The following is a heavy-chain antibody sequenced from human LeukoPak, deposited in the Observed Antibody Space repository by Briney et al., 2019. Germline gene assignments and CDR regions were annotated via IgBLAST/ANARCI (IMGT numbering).Heavy chain of an antibody. CDR1: GGTFSSHA. CDR3: ARGLQYQLLKALGHYYMDV. Sequence: PAASVKVSCKASGGTFSSHAIAWVRQAPGQGPEWMGGIIPISGTANYAQKFQGRVTITTDESTSTAYLELSSLASDDTAVYYCARGLQYQLLKALGHYYMDVWGEGTTVTVSS. CDR2: IIPISGTA. J-gene: IGHJ6*03. D-gene: IGHD2-2*01. V-gene: IGHV1-69*05.